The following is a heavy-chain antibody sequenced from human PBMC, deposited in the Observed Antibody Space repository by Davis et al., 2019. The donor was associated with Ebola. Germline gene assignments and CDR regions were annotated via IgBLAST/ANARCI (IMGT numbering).Heavy chain of an antibody. CDR2: IYYSGST. J-gene: IGHJ6*03. V-gene: IGHV4-61*08. CDR3: ARNWNRWEGYYYYYYMDV. D-gene: IGHD1/OR15-1a*01. CDR1: GGSISSGDYY. Sequence: PSETLSLTCTVSGGSISSGDYYWSWIRQPPGKGLEWLGNIYYSGSTNYNHSLKSRVTISVDTSKNQFYLKLSSVTAADTAVYYCARNWNRWEGYYYYYYMDVWGKGTTVTVSS.